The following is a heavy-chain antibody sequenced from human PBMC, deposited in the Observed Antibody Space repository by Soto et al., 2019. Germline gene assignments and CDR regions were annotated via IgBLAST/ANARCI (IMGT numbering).Heavy chain of an antibody. J-gene: IGHJ5*02. D-gene: IGHD3-10*02. V-gene: IGHV4-30-4*01. CDR2: IYYSGST. CDR1: GGSISSGDYY. Sequence: PSETLSLTCTVSGGSISSGDYYWSWIRQPPGKGLEWIGYIYYSGSTYYNPSLKSRVTISVDTSKNQFSLKLSSVTAADTAVYYCARVVFGELLYWFDPWGQGTLVTVSS. CDR3: ARVVFGELLYWFDP.